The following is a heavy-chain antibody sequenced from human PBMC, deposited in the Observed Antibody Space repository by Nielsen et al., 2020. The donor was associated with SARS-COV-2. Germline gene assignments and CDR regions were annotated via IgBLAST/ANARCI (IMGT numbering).Heavy chain of an antibody. CDR2: IYYSGST. Sequence: SETLSLTCTVSGGSISSSSYYWGWIRQPPGKGLEWIGSIYYSGSTYYNPSLKSRVTISVDTSKNQFSLKLSSVTAADTAVYYCASSSAMYYDCWSGYQYIPPRYDYWGQGTLVTVSS. V-gene: IGHV4-39*01. CDR1: GGSISSSSYY. J-gene: IGHJ4*02. CDR3: ASSSAMYYDCWSGYQYIPPRYDY. D-gene: IGHD3-3*01.